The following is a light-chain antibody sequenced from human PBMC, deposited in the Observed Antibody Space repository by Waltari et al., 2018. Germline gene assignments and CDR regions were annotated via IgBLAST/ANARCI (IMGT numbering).Light chain of an antibody. CDR3: AAWDDSLSGPV. CDR1: SSNIGSNY. J-gene: IGLJ2*01. Sequence: QSVLTQPPSASGTPGQRVTISCSGRSSNIGSNYVYWYQQLPETAPKLLIYRNNQRPSGVPDRFSGSKSGTSASRAISGLRSEDEADYYCAAWDDSLSGPVVGGGTKLTVL. V-gene: IGLV1-47*01. CDR2: RNN.